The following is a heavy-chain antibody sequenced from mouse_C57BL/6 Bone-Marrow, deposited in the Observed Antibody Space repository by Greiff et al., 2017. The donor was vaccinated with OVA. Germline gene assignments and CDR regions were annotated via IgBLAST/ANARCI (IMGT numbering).Heavy chain of an antibody. V-gene: IGHV1-5*01. CDR2: IYPGNSDT. J-gene: IGHJ1*03. D-gene: IGHD3-3*01. CDR1: GYTFTSYW. Sequence: EVQLQQSGTVLARPGASVKMSCKTSGYTFTSYWMHWVKQRPGPGLEWIGAIYPGNSDTSYNQKFKGKAKLTAVTSASTAYMELSSRTNEDSAVDYCTRRGTALRDFDVWGTGTTVTVSS. CDR3: TRRGTALRDFDV.